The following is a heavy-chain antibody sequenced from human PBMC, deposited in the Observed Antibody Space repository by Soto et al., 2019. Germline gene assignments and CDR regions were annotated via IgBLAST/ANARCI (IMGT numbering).Heavy chain of an antibody. J-gene: IGHJ4*02. CDR1: GFTFSSYN. CDR2: ISRSGDRT. CDR3: ARARCSSGQCYYFDY. Sequence: SGEGLVQPGGSLRLSCAASGFTFSSYNIHWIRQAPGKGLEFVSAISRSGDRTYYADSVKGRFTITRDNSKNTVWLQMGSLRAEDMAVYYCARARCSSGQCYYFDYWGRGALVSVSS. V-gene: IGHV3-64*02. D-gene: IGHD2-15*01.